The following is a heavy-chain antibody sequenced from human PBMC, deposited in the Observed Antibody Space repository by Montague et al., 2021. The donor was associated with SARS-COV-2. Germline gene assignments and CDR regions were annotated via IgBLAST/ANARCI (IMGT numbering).Heavy chain of an antibody. V-gene: IGHV4-61*01. CDR1: GVTVSSHSYY. J-gene: IGHJ4*02. Sequence: SETLSLTCSVSGVTVSSHSYYWSWIRQPPGKGLEWIGYISNTGSTSYKTSLKSRVTISLDTSKNEFSLQMTSVTAADTAVYYCVRVFDVYGSSSYILHNWGQGTLVTVSS. CDR3: VRVFDVYGSSSYILHN. CDR2: ISNTGST. D-gene: IGHD3-10*01.